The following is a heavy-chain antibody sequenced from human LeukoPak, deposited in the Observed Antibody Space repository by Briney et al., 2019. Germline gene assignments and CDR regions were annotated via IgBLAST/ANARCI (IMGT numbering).Heavy chain of an antibody. CDR2: INWNGDST. V-gene: IGHV3-20*04. J-gene: IGHJ4*02. CDR3: ARLGGSGSYYNAGNY. Sequence: PGGSLRFSCAASGFTFDDYGMSWVRQAPGKGLEWVSGINWNGDSTGYADSVKGRFTISRDNAKNSLYLQMSSLRAEDTALYYCARLGGSGSYYNAGNYWGQGTLVTVSS. CDR1: GFTFDDYG. D-gene: IGHD3-10*01.